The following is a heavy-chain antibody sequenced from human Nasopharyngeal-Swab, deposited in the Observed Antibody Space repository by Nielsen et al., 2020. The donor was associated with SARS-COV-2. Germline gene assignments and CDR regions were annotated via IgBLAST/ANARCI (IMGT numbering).Heavy chain of an antibody. CDR3: ARVSAGTSKRDAFDI. D-gene: IGHD1-7*01. CDR1: VYTFTSYD. V-gene: IGHV1-8*03. CDR2: MNPNSGNT. J-gene: IGHJ3*02. Sequence: ASVKVSCKASVYTFTSYDINCVRQATGQGLEWMGWMNPNSGNTGYAQKFQGRVTITRNTSISTAYMDLSSLRSEDTAVYYCARVSAGTSKRDAFDIWGQGTMVTVSS.